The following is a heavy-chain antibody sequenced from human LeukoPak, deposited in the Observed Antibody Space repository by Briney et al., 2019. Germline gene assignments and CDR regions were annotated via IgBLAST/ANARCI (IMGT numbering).Heavy chain of an antibody. Sequence: SETLSLTCTVSGGSVSSGTYYWSWIRQPPGKGLEWIGYIYYSGSTNYNPSLKSRVTISIDTSKNQFSLKLSSVTAADTAVYYCARNRVRGNADPYFDYWGQGTLVTVSS. V-gene: IGHV4-61*01. CDR2: IYYSGST. J-gene: IGHJ4*02. CDR1: GGSVSSGTYY. D-gene: IGHD1-1*01. CDR3: ARNRVRGNADPYFDY.